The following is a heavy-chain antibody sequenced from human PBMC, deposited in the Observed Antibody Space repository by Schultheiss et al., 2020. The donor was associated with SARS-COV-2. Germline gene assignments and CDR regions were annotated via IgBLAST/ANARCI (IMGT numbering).Heavy chain of an antibody. CDR3: AKDLSSGWPDYFDY. CDR1: GFTFSNAW. V-gene: IGHV3-23*01. Sequence: GGSLRLSCAASGFTFSNAWMNWVRQAPGKGLEWVSAISGSGGSTYYADSVKGRFTISRDNSKNTLYLQMNSLRAEDTAVYYCAKDLSSGWPDYFDYWGQGTLVTVSS. CDR2: ISGSGGST. J-gene: IGHJ4*02. D-gene: IGHD6-19*01.